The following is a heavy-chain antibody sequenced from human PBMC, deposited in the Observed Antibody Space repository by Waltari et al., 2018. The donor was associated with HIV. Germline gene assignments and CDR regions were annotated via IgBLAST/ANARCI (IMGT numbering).Heavy chain of an antibody. J-gene: IGHJ6*02. CDR1: GFTVSSNY. V-gene: IGHV3-66*01. Sequence: EVQLVESGGGLVQPGGSLRLSCAASGFTVSSNYMSWVHQAPGKGLGWVSVIYSGGSTDYADSVKGRFTISRDNSKNTLYLQMNSLRAEDTAVYYCARDWAHSSSWSRYYYHGMDVWGQGTTVTVSS. CDR2: IYSGGST. D-gene: IGHD6-13*01. CDR3: ARDWAHSSSWSRYYYHGMDV.